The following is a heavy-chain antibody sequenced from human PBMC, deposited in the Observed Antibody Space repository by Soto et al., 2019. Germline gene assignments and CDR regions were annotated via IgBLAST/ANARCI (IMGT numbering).Heavy chain of an antibody. Sequence: QVQLVQSGAEVKKPGASVKVSCKASGYAFTTYYMHWVRQAPGQGLEWMGVINPSGGWAGYAQKFQGRVTMTRDTSTSTDYMELRSLTSEDTAVYFCARDNSCQSSWWFDPWGQGTLVTVSS. V-gene: IGHV1-46*01. CDR2: INPSGGWA. D-gene: IGHD2-21*01. CDR1: GYAFTTYY. CDR3: ARDNSCQSSWWFDP. J-gene: IGHJ5*02.